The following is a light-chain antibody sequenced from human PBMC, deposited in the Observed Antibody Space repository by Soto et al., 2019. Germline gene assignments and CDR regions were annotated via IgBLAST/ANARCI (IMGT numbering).Light chain of an antibody. J-gene: IGLJ1*01. CDR1: SGFNVGPFR. CDR2: YKSDSDK. CDR3: MIGHNSAYV. Sequence: QSVLSQPSSLSASPGASASLTCTLRSGFNVGPFRIFWYQQKPGSPPQYLLTYKSDSDKQRGSGVHSRFSGSKDTSANAGILLISGRQSEDEADYFCMIGHNSAYVFGTGTKLTVL. V-gene: IGLV5-45*03.